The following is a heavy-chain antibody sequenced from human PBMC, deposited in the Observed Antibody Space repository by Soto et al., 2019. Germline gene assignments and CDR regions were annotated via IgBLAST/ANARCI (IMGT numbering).Heavy chain of an antibody. V-gene: IGHV3-30-3*01. J-gene: IGHJ3*02. Sequence: GSLRLSCAASGFTFSSYAMHWVRQAPGKGLEWVAVISYDGSNKYYADSVKGRFTISRDNSKNTLYLQMNSLRAEDTAVYYCARDGRRYYYDSSGAPDAFDIWGQGTMVTVSS. D-gene: IGHD3-22*01. CDR2: ISYDGSNK. CDR1: GFTFSSYA. CDR3: ARDGRRYYYDSSGAPDAFDI.